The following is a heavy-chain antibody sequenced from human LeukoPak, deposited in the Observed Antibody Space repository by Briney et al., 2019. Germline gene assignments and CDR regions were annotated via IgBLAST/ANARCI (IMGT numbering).Heavy chain of an antibody. CDR2: IYSSGSA. CDR1: GASINNNF. J-gene: IGHJ4*01. D-gene: IGHD3-22*01. CDR3: ARHRDYYDI. Sequence: SETLSLTCTVSGASINNNFWTWIRQPPGKGLEWIGYIYSSGSANYNPSLKSRVIISGDTSKNQISLNLTSVTAADTAVYFCARHRDYYDIWGHGTLVTVSS. V-gene: IGHV4-59*08.